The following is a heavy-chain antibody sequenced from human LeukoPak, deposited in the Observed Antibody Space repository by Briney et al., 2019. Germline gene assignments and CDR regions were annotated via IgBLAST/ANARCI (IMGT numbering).Heavy chain of an antibody. CDR1: GFTFSSYG. J-gene: IGHJ3*02. CDR3: ARDDYGDYRVNAFDI. V-gene: IGHV3-33*01. Sequence: GGSLRLSCAASGFTFSSYGMHWVRQAPGKGLEWVAAIWYDGSNTYYADSVKGRFTISRDNSKNTLYLQMNSLRDEDTAVYYCARDDYGDYRVNAFDIWGQGTMVTVSS. D-gene: IGHD4-17*01. CDR2: IWYDGSNT.